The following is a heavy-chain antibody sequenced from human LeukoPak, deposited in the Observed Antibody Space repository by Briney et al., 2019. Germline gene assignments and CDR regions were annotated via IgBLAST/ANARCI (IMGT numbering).Heavy chain of an antibody. D-gene: IGHD2-21*02. CDR2: ISSSGGSS. CDR1: GFTFSSYA. CDR3: KRDCNYVAY. J-gene: IGHJ4*02. V-gene: IGHV3-23*01. Sequence: GGSLRLSCAASGFTFSSYAMSWVRQAPGKGLEWVSPISSSGGSSFYADSVKGRFTISRDNSKNTLYLLMNSLRAEDTAVYYCKRDCNYVAYWGQGTLVTVSS.